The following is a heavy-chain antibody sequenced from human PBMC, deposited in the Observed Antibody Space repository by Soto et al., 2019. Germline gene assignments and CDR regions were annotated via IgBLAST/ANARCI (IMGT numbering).Heavy chain of an antibody. Sequence: PGGSLRLSCAASGFTFSSYAMSWVRQALGKGLEWVSAISGSGGSTYYADSVKGRFTISRDNSKNTLYLQMNSLRAEDTAVYYCAKLYGSGSLYYYYGMDVWGQGTTVTVSS. CDR3: AKLYGSGSLYYYYGMDV. D-gene: IGHD3-10*01. CDR1: GFTFSSYA. J-gene: IGHJ6*02. CDR2: ISGSGGST. V-gene: IGHV3-23*01.